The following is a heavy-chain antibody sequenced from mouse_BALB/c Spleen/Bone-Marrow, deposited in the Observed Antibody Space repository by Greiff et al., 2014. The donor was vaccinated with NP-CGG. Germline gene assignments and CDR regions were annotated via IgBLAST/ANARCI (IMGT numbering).Heavy chain of an antibody. J-gene: IGHJ4*01. Sequence: EVQVVESGGGLVKPGESLKFSCAASGITVSSYTMSWVRQTPEKRLEWVASITGGGTTYYPDSVKGRFTISRDNARSILYLQVSSLRSEDTAIYYCARHYGYVDAMDYWGQGTSVTVSS. CDR2: ITGGGTT. CDR3: ARHYGYVDAMDY. D-gene: IGHD1-2*01. CDR1: GITVSSYT. V-gene: IGHV5-6-5*01.